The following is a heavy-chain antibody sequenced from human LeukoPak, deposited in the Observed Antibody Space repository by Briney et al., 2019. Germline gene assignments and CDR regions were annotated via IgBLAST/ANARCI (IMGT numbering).Heavy chain of an antibody. CDR1: RFTVSSNY. V-gene: IGHV3-53*01. D-gene: IGHD6-19*01. CDR3: ASPQGSVAGTHDAFDI. J-gene: IGHJ3*02. CDR2: IYSGGST. Sequence: GGSLRLSCAASRFTVSSNYMSWVRQAPGKGLEWVSVIYSGGSTYYADSVKGRFTISRDNSKNTLYLQMNSLRAEDTAVYYCASPQGSVAGTHDAFDIWGQGTMVTVSS.